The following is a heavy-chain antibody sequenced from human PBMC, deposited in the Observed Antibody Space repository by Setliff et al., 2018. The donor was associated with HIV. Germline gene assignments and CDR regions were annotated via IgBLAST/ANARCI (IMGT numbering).Heavy chain of an antibody. CDR3: ARGSYRGSGFFVRYFDF. D-gene: IGHD3-3*01. CDR1: GGSFTSYY. J-gene: IGHJ4*02. Sequence: PSETLSLTCAVYGGSFTSYYWTWIRQAPGKDLEWIGEINHNGGTNYNPSLKSRVTISVDRSKNQFFLRLTSVTAADTAVYYCARGSYRGSGFFVRYFDFWGQGSLVTSPQ. CDR2: INHNGGT. V-gene: IGHV4-34*01.